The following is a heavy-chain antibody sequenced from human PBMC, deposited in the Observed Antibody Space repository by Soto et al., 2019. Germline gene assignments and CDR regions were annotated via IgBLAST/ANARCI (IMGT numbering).Heavy chain of an antibody. CDR3: ATSLGGKGDSSGYYFDY. V-gene: IGHV3-23*01. CDR2: ISGSGGNT. Sequence: EVQLLESGGGLVQPGGFLRLSCAASGFTFSIYAMSWVRQAPGKWLEWVSAISGSGGNTNYADSVKGRFTISRDNSNNTLYLQMNSMRAEDTAVYYCATSLGGKGDSSGYYFDYWGQGTLVTVSS. J-gene: IGHJ4*02. D-gene: IGHD3-22*01. CDR1: GFTFSIYA.